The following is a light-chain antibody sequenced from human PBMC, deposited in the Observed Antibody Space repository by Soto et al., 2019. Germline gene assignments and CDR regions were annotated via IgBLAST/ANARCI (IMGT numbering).Light chain of an antibody. CDR2: RNN. CDR1: SSNVGSIF. Sequence: QSALTQPPSVSGTPGQSVTISCSGSSSNVGSIFVYWYQQIPGTAPKLLIFRNNQRPSGVPDRFSGSKSGTSASLAISGLRSEDEADYYCAAWDDSLSIGVFGGGTKVTVL. J-gene: IGLJ2*01. CDR3: AAWDDSLSIGV. V-gene: IGLV1-47*01.